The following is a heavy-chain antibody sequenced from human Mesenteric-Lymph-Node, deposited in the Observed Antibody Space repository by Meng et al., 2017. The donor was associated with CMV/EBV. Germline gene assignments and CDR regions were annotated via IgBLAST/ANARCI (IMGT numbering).Heavy chain of an antibody. CDR2: IYPGDSDT. CDR1: GYTFTSYL. Sequence: TVSCKGSGYTFTSYLIAWVRQMPGKGLEWMGIIYPGDSDTRYSPSFLGQVTISADKSISTAYLQWSSLKASDTAIYYCARRRGSGSYYNYYYGMDVWGQGTTVTVSS. D-gene: IGHD3-10*01. CDR3: ARRRGSGSYYNYYYGMDV. V-gene: IGHV5-51*01. J-gene: IGHJ6*02.